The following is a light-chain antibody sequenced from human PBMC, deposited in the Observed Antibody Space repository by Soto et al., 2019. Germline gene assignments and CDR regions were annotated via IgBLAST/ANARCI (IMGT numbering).Light chain of an antibody. J-gene: IGLJ1*01. CDR2: EGG. Sequence: QSVLTQPASVSGSPGQSITISCTGTSSDVGNYNLVSWYQQYPGKAPKLMIYEGGKRPSGVSNRFSGSKSGNTASLTVSGLQAEDEADYYCSSYAGSNNYVFGTGTKVTVL. CDR1: SSDVGNYNL. V-gene: IGLV2-14*02. CDR3: SSYAGSNNYV.